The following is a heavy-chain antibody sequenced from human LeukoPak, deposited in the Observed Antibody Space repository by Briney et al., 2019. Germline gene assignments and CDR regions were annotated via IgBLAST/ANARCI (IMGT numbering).Heavy chain of an antibody. D-gene: IGHD2-15*01. J-gene: IGHJ4*02. V-gene: IGHV1-2*02. CDR3: ARGSPYCSGGSCHADY. CDR2: INPNSGGT. Sequence: ASVKVSCKASGYTFTGYYMNWVRQAPGQGLEWMGWINPNSGGTNYAQKFQGRVTMTRDTSISTAYMELSRLRSDDTAVYYCARGSPYCSGGSCHADYWGQGTLVTVSS. CDR1: GYTFTGYY.